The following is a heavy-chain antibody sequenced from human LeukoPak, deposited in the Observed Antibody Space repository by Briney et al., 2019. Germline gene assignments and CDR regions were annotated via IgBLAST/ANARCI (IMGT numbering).Heavy chain of an antibody. CDR2: INPNSGGT. J-gene: IGHJ6*02. CDR3: ARGTYDLYYYGMDV. Sequence: ASVKVSCKASGYTFTGYYMHWVRQAPGQGLEWMGWINPNSGGTNYAQKFQGWVTMTRDTSISTAYMELNRLRSDDTAVYYCARGTYDLYYYGMDVWGQGTTVTVSS. CDR1: GYTFTGYY. D-gene: IGHD3-16*01. V-gene: IGHV1-2*04.